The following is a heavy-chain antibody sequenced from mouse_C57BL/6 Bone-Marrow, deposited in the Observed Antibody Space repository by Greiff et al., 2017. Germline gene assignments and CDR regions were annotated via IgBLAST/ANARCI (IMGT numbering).Heavy chain of an antibody. CDR2: IRSKSNNYAT. CDR3: VRHGRQAWFAY. CDR1: GFSFNTYA. J-gene: IGHJ3*01. Sequence: DVKLVESGGGLVQPKGSLKLSCAASGFSFNTYAMNWVRQAPGKGLEWVARIRSKSNNYATYYADSVKDRFTISRDDSESMLYLQMNNLKTEDTAMYYCVRHGRQAWFAYWGQGTLVTVSA. V-gene: IGHV10-1*01.